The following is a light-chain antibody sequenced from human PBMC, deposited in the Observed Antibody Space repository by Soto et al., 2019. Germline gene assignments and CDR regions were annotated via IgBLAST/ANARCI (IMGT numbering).Light chain of an antibody. J-gene: IGLJ1*01. V-gene: IGLV2-14*01. CDR3: SSYTASSTYV. Sequence: QSALTQPASVSGSPGQSITISCTGTSSDVGPYNCVSWYQHHPGKAPKLIIYEVSNRPSGVSNRFSGSKSGNTASLTISGLQTEDEAEYYCSSYTASSTYVFGTGTKVTVL. CDR2: EVS. CDR1: SSDVGPYNC.